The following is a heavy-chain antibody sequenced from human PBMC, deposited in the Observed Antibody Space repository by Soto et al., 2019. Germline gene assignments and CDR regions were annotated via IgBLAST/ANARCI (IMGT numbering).Heavy chain of an antibody. J-gene: IGHJ6*02. V-gene: IGHV3-30*18. Sequence: SLRLSCAASGFTFSSYGMHWVRQAPGKGLEWVAVISYDGSNKYYADSVKGRFTISRDNSKNTLYLQMNSLRAEDTAVYYCAKDRPSPSGYYYYYYGMDVWGQGTTVTVSS. CDR2: ISYDGSNK. CDR1: GFTFSSYG. CDR3: AKDRPSPSGYYYYYYGMDV. D-gene: IGHD6-25*01.